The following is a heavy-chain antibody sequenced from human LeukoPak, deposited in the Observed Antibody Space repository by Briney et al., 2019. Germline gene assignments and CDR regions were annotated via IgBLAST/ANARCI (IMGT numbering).Heavy chain of an antibody. CDR3: TRHIGTYYDFWTGSVSGGDILLTFDY. D-gene: IGHD3-3*01. V-gene: IGHV4-59*01. CDR1: GASMSNSY. CDR2: THSTGRT. J-gene: IGHJ4*02. Sequence: SETLSLTCTVSGASMSNSYWNWIRQPPGKGLEWIGYTHSTGRTNHNPSLKSRVSMSTDTSKNQFSLELTSVTAADTAVYYCTRHIGTYYDFWTGSVSGGDILLTFDYWGRGTLVTVFS.